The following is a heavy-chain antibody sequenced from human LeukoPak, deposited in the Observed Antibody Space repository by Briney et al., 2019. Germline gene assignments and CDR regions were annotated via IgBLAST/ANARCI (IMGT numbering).Heavy chain of an antibody. Sequence: GASVKVSCTASGYTFTSYGISWVRQAPGQGLEWMGWISAYNGNTNYAQKLQGRVTMTTDTSTSTAYMELRSLRSDDTAVYYCARLQLETRGYYYYYMDVWGKGTTVTASS. CDR3: ARLQLETRGYYYYYMDV. V-gene: IGHV1-18*01. CDR1: GYTFTSYG. D-gene: IGHD1-1*01. CDR2: ISAYNGNT. J-gene: IGHJ6*03.